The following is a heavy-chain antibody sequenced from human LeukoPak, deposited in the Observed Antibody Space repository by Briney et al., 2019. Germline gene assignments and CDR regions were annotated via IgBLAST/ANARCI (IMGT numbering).Heavy chain of an antibody. D-gene: IGHD5-18*01. V-gene: IGHV3-49*03. CDR3: TREPGPGRGYSYVDY. CDR1: GLTFGDYA. Sequence: GGSLRLSCTASGLTFGDYAMNWFRQAPGKGLEGVGFIRSKSYGGATEYAASVKGRFTISRDDSKSIAYLQMNSLKTEDTAVYYCTREPGPGRGYSYVDYWGQGTLVTVSS. J-gene: IGHJ4*02. CDR2: IRSKSYGGAT.